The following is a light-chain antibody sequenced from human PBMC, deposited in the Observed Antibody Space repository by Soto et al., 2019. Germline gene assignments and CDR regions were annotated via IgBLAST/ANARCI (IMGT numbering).Light chain of an antibody. J-gene: IGLJ1*01. CDR1: SSDVGGYNY. CDR3: CSHAGDNTYV. Sequence: QSALTKPPSAYGSPGQSVTISCTGTSSDVGGYNYVSWYQQHPGKAPKLMIYEVTKRHSGVPDRFSGSNSGNTASLTVSGLQAYDEADYFFCSHAGDNTYVFVTGTMVTVL. CDR2: EVT. V-gene: IGLV2-8*01.